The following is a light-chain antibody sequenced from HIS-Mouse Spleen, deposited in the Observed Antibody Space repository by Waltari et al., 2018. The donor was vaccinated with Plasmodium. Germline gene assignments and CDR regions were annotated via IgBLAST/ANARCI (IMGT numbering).Light chain of an antibody. V-gene: IGKV3-15*01. Sequence: EIVMTQSPATLSVSPGERATRSCRASQSVSSNLAWYQQKPGQAPRLLIHGASTRATGIPARFSGSGSGTEFTLTISSLQSEDFAVYYCQQYNNWSFTFGPGTKVDIK. CDR2: GAS. CDR1: QSVSSN. J-gene: IGKJ3*01. CDR3: QQYNNWSFT.